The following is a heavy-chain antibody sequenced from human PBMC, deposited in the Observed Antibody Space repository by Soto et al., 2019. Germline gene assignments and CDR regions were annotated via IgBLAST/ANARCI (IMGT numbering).Heavy chain of an antibody. Sequence: ASVKVSCKASGFTFTSSAVQWVRQARGQRLEWIGWIGVGSGNRHYAQKFQERVTITRDMSTNTAYMELSSLRSEDTAVYYCAALGVNFHHWGQGTLVTVSS. CDR2: IGVGSGNR. D-gene: IGHD2-8*01. CDR3: AALGVNFHH. CDR1: GFTFTSSA. V-gene: IGHV1-58*01. J-gene: IGHJ4*02.